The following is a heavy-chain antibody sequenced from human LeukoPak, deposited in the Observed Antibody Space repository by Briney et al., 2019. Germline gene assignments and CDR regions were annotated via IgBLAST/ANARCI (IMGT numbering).Heavy chain of an antibody. CDR3: ASLSRSSGYSRY. CDR1: GFTFSSYA. CDR2: ISYDGSNK. Sequence: PGGSLRLSCAASGFTFSSYAMHWVRQAPGKGLEWVAVISYDGSNKYYADSVNGRFTISRDNSKNTLYLQMNSLRAEDTAVYYCASLSRSSGYSRYWGQGTLVTVSS. V-gene: IGHV3-30*04. D-gene: IGHD3-22*01. J-gene: IGHJ4*02.